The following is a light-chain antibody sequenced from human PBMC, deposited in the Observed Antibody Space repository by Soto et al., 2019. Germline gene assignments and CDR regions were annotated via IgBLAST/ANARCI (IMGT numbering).Light chain of an antibody. J-gene: IGLJ7*01. CDR1: SSDVGGYNY. CDR2: DVS. V-gene: IGLV2-11*01. Sequence: QSALTQPRSVSGSPGQSVTISCTGTSSDVGGYNYVSWYQQHPDKAPKLMIYDVSKRPSGVPDRFSGSKSGNTASLTISGLQAEDEADYYCCSYVGSYTGVFGGGTQLTVL. CDR3: CSYVGSYTGV.